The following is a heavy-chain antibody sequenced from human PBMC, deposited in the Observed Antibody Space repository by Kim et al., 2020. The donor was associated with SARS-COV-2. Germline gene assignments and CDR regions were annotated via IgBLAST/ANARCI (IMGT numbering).Heavy chain of an antibody. CDR1: GYSFGSYA. CDR2: ISGGGTST. D-gene: IGHD6-13*01. Sequence: GGSLRLSCAASGYSFGSYAMTWVRQAPGKGLEWVSAISGGGTSTYYADSVKGRFTISRDDSRNTLYLQMNSLRAEDTAVYYCAKRGYSTSWNFDYWGQGTLVTVSS. CDR3: AKRGYSTSWNFDY. J-gene: IGHJ4*02. V-gene: IGHV3-23*01.